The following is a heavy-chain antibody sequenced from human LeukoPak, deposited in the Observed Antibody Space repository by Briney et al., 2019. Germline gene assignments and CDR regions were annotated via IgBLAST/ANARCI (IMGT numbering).Heavy chain of an antibody. V-gene: IGHV3-53*04. D-gene: IGHD2-21*02. CDR3: ANSDYYYYYGMDV. J-gene: IGHJ6*02. CDR2: IYSGGST. CDR1: GFTVSSNY. Sequence: GGSLRLSCAASGFTVSSNYMGWVRQAPGKGLEWVSVIYSGGSTYYADSVKGRFTISRHNSKNTLYLQMNSLRAADTAVYYCANSDYYYYYGMDVWGQGTTVTVSS.